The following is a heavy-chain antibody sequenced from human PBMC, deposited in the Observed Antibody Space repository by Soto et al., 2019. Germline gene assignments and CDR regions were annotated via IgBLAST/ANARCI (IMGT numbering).Heavy chain of an antibody. CDR1: GFTFSSYG. D-gene: IGHD3-22*01. Sequence: QVQLVESGGGVVQPGRSLRLSCAASGFTFSSYGMHWVRQAPGKGLEWVAVIWYDGSNKYYADSVKGRFTISRDNSKNTLYLQMNSLRAEDTAVYYCAREGEDYYDSSGYYYVKGYFDLWGRGTLVNVSS. CDR3: AREGEDYYDSSGYYYVKGYFDL. V-gene: IGHV3-33*01. J-gene: IGHJ2*01. CDR2: IWYDGSNK.